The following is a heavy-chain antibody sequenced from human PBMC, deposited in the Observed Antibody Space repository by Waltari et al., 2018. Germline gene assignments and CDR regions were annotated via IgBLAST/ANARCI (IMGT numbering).Heavy chain of an antibody. CDR3: ARDLSSWSDY. D-gene: IGHD6-13*01. Sequence: EVQLVESGGGLVQPGGSLRLSCAASGLTFSDHYMDWVRQAPGKGLEWVGRTRNKANSYTTEYAASVKGRFTISRDDSKNSLYLQMNSLKTEDTAVYYCARDLSSWSDYWGQGTLVTVSS. CDR2: TRNKANSYTT. V-gene: IGHV3-72*01. J-gene: IGHJ4*02. CDR1: GLTFSDHY.